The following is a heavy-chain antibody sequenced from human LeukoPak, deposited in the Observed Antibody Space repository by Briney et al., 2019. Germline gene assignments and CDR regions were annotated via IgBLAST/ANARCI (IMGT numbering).Heavy chain of an antibody. CDR2: IYYSGST. D-gene: IGHD3-22*01. V-gene: IGHV4-59*01. Sequence: PSETLSLTCTVSGGSISSYYWSWIRQPPGKGLEWIGYIYYSGSTNYNPSLKSRVTISVDTSKNQFSLKLSSVTAADTAVYYCARGVYYDTSDNWFDPWGQGTLVTVSS. CDR1: GGSISSYY. CDR3: ARGVYYDTSDNWFDP. J-gene: IGHJ5*02.